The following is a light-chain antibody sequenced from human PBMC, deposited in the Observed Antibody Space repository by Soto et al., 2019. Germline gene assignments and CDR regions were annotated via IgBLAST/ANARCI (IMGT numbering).Light chain of an antibody. CDR3: SSYTTSYFYV. V-gene: IGLV2-14*01. CDR1: DRDIGAYDY. Sequence: QSALTQPASVSGSPGQSITISCTGSDRDIGAYDYVSWYQQHPGKAPKLIIYGVKNRPSGVSNRFSASKSAFTASLTISGLQTEDEADYYCSSYTTSYFYVFGPGTKLTVL. J-gene: IGLJ1*01. CDR2: GVK.